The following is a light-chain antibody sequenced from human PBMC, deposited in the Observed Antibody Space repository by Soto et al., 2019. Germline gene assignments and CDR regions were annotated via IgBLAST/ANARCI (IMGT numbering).Light chain of an antibody. V-gene: IGLV4-69*01. J-gene: IGLJ2*01. Sequence: QAVLTQSPSASASLGASVKLTCTLSSGHSSYAIAWHQQQPEKGPRYLMKLNSDGSHSKGDGIPDRFSGSSSGAERYLTISSLQSEDEADYYCQTWGTGIPVFGGGTKLIVL. CDR1: SGHSSYA. CDR2: LNSDGSH. CDR3: QTWGTGIPV.